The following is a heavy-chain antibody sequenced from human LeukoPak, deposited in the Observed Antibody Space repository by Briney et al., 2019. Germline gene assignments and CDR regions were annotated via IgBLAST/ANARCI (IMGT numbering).Heavy chain of an antibody. J-gene: IGHJ4*02. CDR1: GFTFSTFA. D-gene: IGHD3-10*01. Sequence: GGSLRLSCAASGFTFSTFAMIWVRQPPGKGLEWVSSIFPSGGEIHYGDSVRGRFTISRDNSKNTLYLEVISLTAEDTAVYYCAKDDAWLRFGEWSQGTLVTLPS. V-gene: IGHV3-23*01. CDR2: IFPSGGEI. CDR3: AKDDAWLRFGE.